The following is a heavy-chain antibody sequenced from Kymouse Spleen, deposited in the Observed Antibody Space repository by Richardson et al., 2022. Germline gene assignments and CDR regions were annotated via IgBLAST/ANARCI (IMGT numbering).Heavy chain of an antibody. Sequence: EVQLVESGGGLVQPGRSLRLSCAASGFTFDDYAMHWVRQAPGKGLEWVSGISWNSGSIGYADSVKGRFTISRDNAKNSLYLQMNSLRAEDTALYYCAKDFPRYNWNYRDYYYGMDVWGQGTTVTVSS. CDR2: ISWNSGSI. CDR3: AKDFPRYNWNYRDYYYGMDV. D-gene: IGHD1-7*01. CDR1: GFTFDDYA. V-gene: IGHV3-9*01. J-gene: IGHJ6*02.